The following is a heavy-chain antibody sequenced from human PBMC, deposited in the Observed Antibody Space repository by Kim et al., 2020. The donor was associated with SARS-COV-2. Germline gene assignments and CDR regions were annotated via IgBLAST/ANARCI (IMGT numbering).Heavy chain of an antibody. V-gene: IGHV4-61*02. CDR2: IYTSGST. CDR3: ARGPRRSSSPYYYYYGMDV. J-gene: IGHJ6*02. D-gene: IGHD6-13*01. CDR1: GGSISSGSYY. Sequence: SETLSLTCTVSGGSISSGSYYWSWIRQPAGKGLEWIGRIYTSGSTNYNPSLKSRVTISVDTSKNQFSLKLSSVTAADTAVYYCARGPRRSSSPYYYYYGMDVWGQGTTVTVSS.